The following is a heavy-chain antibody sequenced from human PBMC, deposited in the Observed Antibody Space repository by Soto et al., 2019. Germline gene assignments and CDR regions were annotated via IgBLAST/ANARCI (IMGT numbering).Heavy chain of an antibody. CDR1: GYTFTTFW. V-gene: IGHV5-51*01. Sequence: GESLKISCKTSGYTFTTFWIGWVRQRPGKGLAWMGIIYPDDSDKRYNPSFQGQVTMSVDQSITTAYLQWSYLKASDTAMYYCARKPRYYNGMDVWGQGTTVTVSS. CDR3: ARKPRYYNGMDV. CDR2: IYPDDSDK. J-gene: IGHJ6*02.